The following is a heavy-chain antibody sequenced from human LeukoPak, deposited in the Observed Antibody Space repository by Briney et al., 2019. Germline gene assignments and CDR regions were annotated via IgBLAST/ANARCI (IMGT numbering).Heavy chain of an antibody. CDR3: ARVGGDC. V-gene: IGHV3-53*01. CDR2: IYSGGST. CDR1: GYTFTSYG. Sequence: SCKASGYTFTSYGISWVRQAPGQGLEWVSVIYSGGSTYYADSVKGRFTISRDNSKNTLYLQMNSLRAEDTAVYYCARVGGDCWGQGTLVTVSS. J-gene: IGHJ4*02.